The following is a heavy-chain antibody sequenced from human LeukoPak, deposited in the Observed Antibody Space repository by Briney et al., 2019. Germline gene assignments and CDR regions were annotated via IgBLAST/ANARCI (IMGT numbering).Heavy chain of an antibody. J-gene: IGHJ6*02. D-gene: IGHD3-10*01. V-gene: IGHV4-39*01. CDR2: IYYSEST. Sequence: SETLSLTCTVSGVPISSSSYYWGWIRQPPGKGLEWIGRIYYSESTYYNPSLKGGVTISVDTSTNQFFLKLSSVTAADTAVYYCARHPKLSHDSGSYYPDYYYYGMDVWGQGTTVTVSS. CDR1: GVPISSSSYY. CDR3: ARHPKLSHDSGSYYPDYYYYGMDV.